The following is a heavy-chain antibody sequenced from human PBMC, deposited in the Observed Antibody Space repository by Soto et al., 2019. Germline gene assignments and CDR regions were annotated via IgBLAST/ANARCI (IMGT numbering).Heavy chain of an antibody. J-gene: IGHJ4*02. Sequence: QMHLQQWGAGLLKPSETLSLTCAVYGGSFTGYYWSWIRQSPGKGLEWIGEINHSGNTNYSPSLKSLVTISVDTSKNQXXLNLSSVXAADXAVXXXXRRGEYSTSFDYWGQGTLVTVSS. D-gene: IGHD6-6*01. V-gene: IGHV4-34*01. CDR1: GGSFTGYY. CDR3: XRRGEYSTSFDY. CDR2: INHSGNT.